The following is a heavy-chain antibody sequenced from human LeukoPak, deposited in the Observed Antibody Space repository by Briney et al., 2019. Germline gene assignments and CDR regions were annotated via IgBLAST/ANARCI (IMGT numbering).Heavy chain of an antibody. CDR1: GFTFSGSA. CDR3: TPDYGDYVSFGY. V-gene: IGHV3-73*01. D-gene: IGHD4-17*01. Sequence: GGSLRLSCAASGFTFSGSAMHWVRQASGKGLEWVGRIRSKANSYATAYAASVKGRFTISRDDSKNTAYLQMNSLKTEDTAVYYCTPDYGDYVSFGYWGQGTLDTVSS. CDR2: IRSKANSYAT. J-gene: IGHJ4*02.